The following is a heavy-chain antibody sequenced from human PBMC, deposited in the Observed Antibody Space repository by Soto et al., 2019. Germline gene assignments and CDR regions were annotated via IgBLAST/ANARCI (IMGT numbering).Heavy chain of an antibody. CDR3: AKAVEGDWFYFDF. Sequence: EVQLLESGGGLVQPGGSLTLSCAASGVTLSMYAVTWVRQAPGKGLEWVSSISDSGDRPYYTDSVKGRFTVSRDTSKNTVYLQMRSLRGEDTAVSYCAKAVEGDWFYFDFWGQGTLVTVSS. CDR1: GVTLSMYA. J-gene: IGHJ4*02. D-gene: IGHD3-9*01. V-gene: IGHV3-23*01. CDR2: ISDSGDRP.